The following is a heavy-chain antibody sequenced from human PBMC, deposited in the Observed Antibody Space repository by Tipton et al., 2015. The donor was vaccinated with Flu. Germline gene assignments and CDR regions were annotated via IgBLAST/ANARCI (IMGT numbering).Heavy chain of an antibody. CDR3: TRSLDY. CDR1: GFTFSTYA. J-gene: IGHJ4*02. CDR2: VSGSGGGT. V-gene: IGHV3-23*01. Sequence: SLRLSCAASGFTFSTYAMSWVRQAPVKGLEHVSTVSGSGGGTSYADSVKGRFTISRDNAKNSLYLQMNSLRAEDTAFYYCTRSLDYWGQGTLVTVSS.